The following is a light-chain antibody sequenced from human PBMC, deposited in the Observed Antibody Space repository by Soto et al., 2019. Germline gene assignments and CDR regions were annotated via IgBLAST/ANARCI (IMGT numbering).Light chain of an antibody. CDR2: KAS. V-gene: IGKV1-5*03. J-gene: IGKJ1*01. CDR1: QSISSW. Sequence: IQMTHSPSTLSASVGDRVTITCRASQSISSWLAWYQQKPGKAPKLLIYKASTLQSGVPSRFSGSGSGTEFTLAISSLQPDDSATYYCQQYNDNWTFGQGTKVDIK. CDR3: QQYNDNWT.